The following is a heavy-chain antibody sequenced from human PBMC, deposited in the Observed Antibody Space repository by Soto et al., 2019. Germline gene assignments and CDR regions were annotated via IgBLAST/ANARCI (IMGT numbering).Heavy chain of an antibody. CDR2: IIPILGIA. CDR3: ARDGRDDGCRDY. J-gene: IGHJ4*02. CDR1: GGTFSSYT. D-gene: IGHD4-17*01. Sequence: QVQLVQSGAEVKKPGSSVKVSCKASGGTFSSYTISWVRQAPGQGLEWMGRIIPILGIANYAQKFQGRVTITADKSTSTAYMELSSLRSEDTAVYYCARDGRDDGCRDYWGQGTLVTVSS. V-gene: IGHV1-69*08.